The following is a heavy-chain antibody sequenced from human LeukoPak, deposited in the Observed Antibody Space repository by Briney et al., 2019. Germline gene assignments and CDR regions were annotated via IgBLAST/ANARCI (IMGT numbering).Heavy chain of an antibody. V-gene: IGHV1-2*02. D-gene: IGHD3-3*01. CDR1: GYTFTDYY. J-gene: IGHJ1*01. CDR2: INPNGGGA. Sequence: ASVKVSCKASGYTFTDYYLHWVRQAPGQRLEWMGWINPNGGGANYAKHSQGRVTMTRGTTISTTYMELRSPRSDDTAVYYCAKSMSGRLGFFQSWGQGTLVTASS. CDR3: AKSMSGRLGFFQS.